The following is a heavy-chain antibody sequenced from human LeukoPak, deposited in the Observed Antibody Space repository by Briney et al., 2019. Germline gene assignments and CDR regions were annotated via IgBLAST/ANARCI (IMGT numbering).Heavy chain of an antibody. V-gene: IGHV1-69*04. CDR3: SRDPSGGYVPYFDY. Sequence: SVKVSCRASAGNFSSYAISWVRQAPGQGLEWMGRIIPILGITNYSQKFQGRVTITSDKSSSTASMELSSLRSDDTAVFYCSRDPSGGYVPYFDYWGQGTLVTVSS. J-gene: IGHJ4*02. CDR1: AGNFSSYA. CDR2: IIPILGIT. D-gene: IGHD3-16*01.